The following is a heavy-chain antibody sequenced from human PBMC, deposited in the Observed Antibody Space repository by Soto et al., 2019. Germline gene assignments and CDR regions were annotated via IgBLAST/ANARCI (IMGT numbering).Heavy chain of an antibody. CDR1: GYTFINFD. CDR3: ARMASAGTLNWFDP. CDR2: MNPGSGQT. D-gene: IGHD6-13*01. Sequence: QVQLVQSGDEVKEPGASVRVSCEAPGYTFINFDISWVRQAAGQGLEWLGWMNPGSGQTGYASKFQGRVAMTRDASTGTSHLELSSLTSDDTAVYYCARMASAGTLNWFDPWGQGTLVSVSS. J-gene: IGHJ5*02. V-gene: IGHV1-8*02.